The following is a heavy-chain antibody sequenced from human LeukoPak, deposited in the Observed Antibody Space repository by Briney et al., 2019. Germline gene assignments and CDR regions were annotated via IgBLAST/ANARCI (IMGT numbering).Heavy chain of an antibody. CDR1: GYTLTTHA. J-gene: IGHJ3*02. V-gene: IGHV1-3*01. CDR3: ARRDRASTGAPYDI. Sequence: ASVEVSCKASGYTLTTHALHWVRQAPGQGLEWMGWINPVNGDIKYSQNFQGRVIITRDTSANTAYMELSSLRSEDTSVCYCARRDRASTGAPYDIWGQGTMVIVSS. D-gene: IGHD7-27*01. CDR2: INPVNGDI.